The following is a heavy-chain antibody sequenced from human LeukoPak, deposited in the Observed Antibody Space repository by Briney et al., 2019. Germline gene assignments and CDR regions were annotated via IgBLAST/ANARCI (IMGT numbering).Heavy chain of an antibody. Sequence: PSETLSLACAVYGGPFSGYYWSWIRQPPGKGLEWIGEINHSGSTNYNPSLKSRVTISVDTSKNQFSLKLSSVTAADTAVYYCARADILTGYYRRINAFDIWGQGTMVTVSS. V-gene: IGHV4-34*01. J-gene: IGHJ3*02. CDR3: ARADILTGYYRRINAFDI. CDR2: INHSGST. D-gene: IGHD3-9*01. CDR1: GGPFSGYY.